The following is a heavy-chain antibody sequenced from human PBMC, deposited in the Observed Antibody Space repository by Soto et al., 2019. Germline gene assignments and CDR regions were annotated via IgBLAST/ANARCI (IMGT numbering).Heavy chain of an antibody. J-gene: IGHJ6*03. CDR1: GFTFGDYA. Sequence: EVQLVESGGGLVQPGRSLRLSCTASGFTFGDYAMSWFRQAPGKGLEWVGFIRSKAYGGTTEYAASVKGRLTISRDDSKSIAYLHRNSLKSEDTAVYYCTRARSSWQGGYYYHMDVWGKGTTVTVSS. CDR2: IRSKAYGGTT. V-gene: IGHV3-49*03. CDR3: TRARSSWQGGYYYHMDV. D-gene: IGHD6-13*01.